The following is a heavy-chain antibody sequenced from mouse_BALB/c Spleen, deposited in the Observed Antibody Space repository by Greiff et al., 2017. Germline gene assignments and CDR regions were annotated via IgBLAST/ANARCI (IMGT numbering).Heavy chain of an antibody. CDR3: ARFDFYAMDY. CDR1: GFTFSSYA. J-gene: IGHJ4*01. D-gene: IGHD2-4*01. CDR2: ISSGGST. V-gene: IGHV5-6-5*01. Sequence: EVQGVESGGGLVKPGGSLKLSCAASGFTFSSYAMSWVRQTPEKRLEWVASISSGGSTYYPDSVKGRFTISRDNARNILYLQMSSLRSEDTAMYYCARFDFYAMDYWGQGTSVTVSS.